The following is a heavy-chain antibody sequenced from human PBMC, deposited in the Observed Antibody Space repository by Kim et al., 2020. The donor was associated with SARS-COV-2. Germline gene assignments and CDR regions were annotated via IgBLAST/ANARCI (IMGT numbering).Heavy chain of an antibody. CDR3: VRGAAHDHDY. CDR2: IKRDGSEK. Sequence: GGSLRLSCAASGFAFSTFWMTWVRQPPGKGLEWVASIKRDGSEKNYVDSVNGRFTVSKDNARNSVSLEMSSLRVEDTAVYFCVRGAAHDHDYWGQGTLVT. V-gene: IGHV3-7*01. D-gene: IGHD2-15*01. J-gene: IGHJ4*02. CDR1: GFAFSTFW.